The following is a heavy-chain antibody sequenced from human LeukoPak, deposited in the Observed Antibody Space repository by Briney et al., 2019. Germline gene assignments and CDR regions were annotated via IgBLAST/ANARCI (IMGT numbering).Heavy chain of an antibody. CDR2: ISGSGGST. CDR1: GFTFSSYA. CDR3: AKVLKGYSGYRPHYYYYMDV. Sequence: GGSLRLSCAASGFTFSSYAMSWVRLAPGKGLEWVSAISGSGGSTYYADSVKGRFTISRDNSKNTLYLQMNSLRAEDTAEYYCAKVLKGYSGYRPHYYYYMDVWGKGTTVTVSS. J-gene: IGHJ6*03. D-gene: IGHD5-12*01. V-gene: IGHV3-23*01.